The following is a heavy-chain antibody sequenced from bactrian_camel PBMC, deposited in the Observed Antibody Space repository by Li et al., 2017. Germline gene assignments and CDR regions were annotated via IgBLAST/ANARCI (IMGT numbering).Heavy chain of an antibody. J-gene: IGHJ4*01. Sequence: QVQLVESGGGLVQPGGSLRLSCAASGFAFTTYWLYWVRQAPGKGLEWVSRMNSRGEIVYYADSVKGRFIISRDNAKNTLYLQMNNLKTEDTAVYYCATLSGGWSFGYWGQGTQVTVS. CDR2: MNSRGEIV. D-gene: IGHD7*01. CDR1: GFAFTTYW. CDR3: ATLSGGWSFGY. V-gene: IGHV3S1*01.